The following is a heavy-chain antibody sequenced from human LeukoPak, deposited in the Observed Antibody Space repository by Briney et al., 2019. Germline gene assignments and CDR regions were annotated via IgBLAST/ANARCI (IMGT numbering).Heavy chain of an antibody. Sequence: SETLSLTCTVSGGSISSYYWSWIRQPPGKGLEWIGEINHSGGTNYNSSLESRVTISVDTSKNQFSLKLTSLTAADSAVYYCVRGRRGSGWYPLLDYWGQGTLVSVSS. CDR1: GGSISSYY. CDR3: VRGRRGSGWYPLLDY. CDR2: INHSGGT. V-gene: IGHV4-34*01. D-gene: IGHD6-13*01. J-gene: IGHJ4*02.